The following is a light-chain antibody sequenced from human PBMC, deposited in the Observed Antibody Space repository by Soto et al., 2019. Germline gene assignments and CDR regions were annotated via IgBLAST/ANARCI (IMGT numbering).Light chain of an antibody. CDR1: QSVSSSY. CDR3: QQYGSSPPMT. CDR2: GAS. J-gene: IGKJ1*01. Sequence: EIVLTQSPGTLSLSPGERATLSCRASQSVSSSYLAWYQQKPGQAPRLLIYGASSRATGIPDRFSGSGSGTDFPLTIRRLEPEDFSVYYCQQYGSSPPMTFGQGTKVEIK. V-gene: IGKV3-20*01.